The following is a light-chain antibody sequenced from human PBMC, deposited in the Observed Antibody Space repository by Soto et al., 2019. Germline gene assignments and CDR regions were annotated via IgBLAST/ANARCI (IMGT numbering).Light chain of an antibody. J-gene: IGLJ3*02. Sequence: QSVLTQPPSVSGAPGQRVTISCTGSSSNIGAGYDVHWYQQLPGTAPKLLIYGNSIRPSGIPDRLSGSKSGTSASLAITGLQAEDEADYYCQSYDSSLSGWVFGGGTKLTAL. CDR1: SSNIGAGYD. CDR3: QSYDSSLSGWV. CDR2: GNS. V-gene: IGLV1-40*01.